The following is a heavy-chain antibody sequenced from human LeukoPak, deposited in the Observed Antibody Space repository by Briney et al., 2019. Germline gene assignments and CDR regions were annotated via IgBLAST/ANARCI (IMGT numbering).Heavy chain of an antibody. V-gene: IGHV3-53*01. Sequence: GGSLRLSCAASGFTVSSNYMSWVRQAPGKGLEWVSVIYSGGRTYFADSVTGRFTISRDNAKNSLYLQMNSLRAEDTAVYYCARRATTERGHSYGLDYWGQGTLVTVSS. D-gene: IGHD5-18*01. CDR3: ARRATTERGHSYGLDY. CDR1: GFTVSSNY. J-gene: IGHJ4*02. CDR2: IYSGGRT.